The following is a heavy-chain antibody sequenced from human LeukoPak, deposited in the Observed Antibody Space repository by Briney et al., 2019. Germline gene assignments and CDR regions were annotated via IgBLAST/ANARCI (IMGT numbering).Heavy chain of an antibody. CDR2: IIPIFGTA. D-gene: IGHD6-13*01. V-gene: IGHV1-69*06. CDR3: ARDRASYSSSWYVGFGY. Sequence: GASVKVSCKASGGTFSIYAISWVRQAPGQGLEWMGGIIPIFGTANYAQKFQGRVTITADKSTSTAYMELSSLRSEDTAVYYCARDRASYSSSWYVGFGYWGQGTLVTVSS. J-gene: IGHJ4*02. CDR1: GGTFSIYA.